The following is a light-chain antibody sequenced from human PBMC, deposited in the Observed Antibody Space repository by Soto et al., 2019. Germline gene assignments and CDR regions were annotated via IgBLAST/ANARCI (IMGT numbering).Light chain of an antibody. V-gene: IGLV1-51*01. J-gene: IGLJ3*02. CDR1: SSSIGNNY. CDR3: GTWDSSLGL. CDR2: DND. Sequence: QSVLTQPPSVSAAPGQKVTISCSGSSSDIGSSSSIGNNYVSWYQHFPGTAPKLLIYDNDKRPSGIPDRFSGSRSATSATLAITGLQTGDEADYYCGTWDSSLGLFGGGTQLTVL.